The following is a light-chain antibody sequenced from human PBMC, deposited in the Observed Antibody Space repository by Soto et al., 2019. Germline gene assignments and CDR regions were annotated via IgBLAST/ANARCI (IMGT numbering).Light chain of an antibody. J-gene: IGKJ1*01. CDR2: AAS. CDR1: QGIMDY. Sequence: DIQMTQSPSSLSASVGDTVTITCRASQGIMDYLAWYQQRPGKVPKLLIYAASTLQTGVPSRFSGSGAGTDFTLTISSLPPEDVGSYYCQKYDTAPQTFGQGTRVEIK. V-gene: IGKV1-27*01. CDR3: QKYDTAPQT.